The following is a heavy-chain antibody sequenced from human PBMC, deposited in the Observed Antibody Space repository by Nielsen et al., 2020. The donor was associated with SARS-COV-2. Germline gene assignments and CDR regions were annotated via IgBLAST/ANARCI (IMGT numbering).Heavy chain of an antibody. CDR3: AREEGIMIFGVVINDYYYGMDV. J-gene: IGHJ6*02. D-gene: IGHD3-3*01. CDR1: GYTFTSYG. V-gene: IGHV1-2*06. Sequence: ASVKVSCKASGYTFTSYGISWVRQAPGQGLEWMGRINPNSGGTNYAQKFQGRVTMTRDTSISTAYMELSRLRSDDTAVYYCAREEGIMIFGVVINDYYYGMDVWGQGTTVTVSS. CDR2: INPNSGGT.